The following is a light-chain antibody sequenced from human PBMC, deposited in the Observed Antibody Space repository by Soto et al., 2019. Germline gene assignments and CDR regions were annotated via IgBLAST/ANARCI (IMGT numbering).Light chain of an antibody. CDR2: KTS. Sequence: DLHMNQSPSTLSASVGDRVTITCRASQSISIWLAWYQQKPGKAPNLLIYKTSSLETGVPSRFSGSGSGTEFTLTISSLQPDDFATYYCQHWNDYSWTFGQGTKVEVK. J-gene: IGKJ1*01. CDR1: QSISIW. V-gene: IGKV1-5*03. CDR3: QHWNDYSWT.